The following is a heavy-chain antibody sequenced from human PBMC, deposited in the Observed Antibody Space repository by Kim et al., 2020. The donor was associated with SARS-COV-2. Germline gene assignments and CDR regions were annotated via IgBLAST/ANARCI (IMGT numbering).Heavy chain of an antibody. CDR3: ARELPITYYDYIWGSYRPGDDAFDI. CDR2: ISYDGSNK. CDR1: GFTFSSYA. D-gene: IGHD3-16*02. Sequence: GRSLRLSCAASGFTFSSYAMHWVRQAPGKGLEWVAVISYDGSNKYYADSVKGRFTISRDNSKNTLYLQMNSLRAEDTAVYYCARELPITYYDYIWGSYRPGDDAFDIWGQGTMVTVSS. J-gene: IGHJ3*02. V-gene: IGHV3-30-3*01.